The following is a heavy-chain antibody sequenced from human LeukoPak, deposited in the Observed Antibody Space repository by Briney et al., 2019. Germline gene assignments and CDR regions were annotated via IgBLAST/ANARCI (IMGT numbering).Heavy chain of an antibody. Sequence: GGSLRLSCAASGFTFSSYTMNWVRQAPGKGLEWVSSISTSSSYIYYADSVKGRFTISRDNAKNSLYLQMNSLRAEDTALYYCARVRQVGATRYFDYWGQGTLVTVSS. D-gene: IGHD1-26*01. CDR3: ARVRQVGATRYFDY. CDR2: ISTSSSYI. J-gene: IGHJ4*02. CDR1: GFTFSSYT. V-gene: IGHV3-21*01.